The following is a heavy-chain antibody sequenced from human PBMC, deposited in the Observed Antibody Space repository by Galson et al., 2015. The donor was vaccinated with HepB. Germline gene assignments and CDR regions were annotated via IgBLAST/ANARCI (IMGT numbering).Heavy chain of an antibody. J-gene: IGHJ4*02. Sequence: SLRLSCAASGFTFSTYAMSWVRQAPGKGLEWVSVISGSGGSTYYADSVKGRFTISRDNSKSTLYLHMNSLGAEDTAVYYCAKALTTGWYFDYWGQGTLVTVSS. CDR2: ISGSGGST. CDR3: AKALTTGWYFDY. CDR1: GFTFSTYA. D-gene: IGHD6-19*01. V-gene: IGHV3-23*01.